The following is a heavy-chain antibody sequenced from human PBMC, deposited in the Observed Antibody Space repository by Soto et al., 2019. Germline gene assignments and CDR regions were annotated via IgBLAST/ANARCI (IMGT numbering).Heavy chain of an antibody. D-gene: IGHD3-22*01. CDR1: GYTFTSYG. J-gene: IGHJ1*01. V-gene: IGHV1-18*01. CDR2: ISAYNGNT. CDR3: ARITDRNYYDSSGAKEYFQH. Sequence: ASVKVSCKASGYTFTSYGISWVRQAPGQGLEWMGWISAYNGNTNYAQKLQGRVTMTTDTSTSTAYMELRSLRSDDTAVYYCARITDRNYYDSSGAKEYFQHWGQGTLVTVSS.